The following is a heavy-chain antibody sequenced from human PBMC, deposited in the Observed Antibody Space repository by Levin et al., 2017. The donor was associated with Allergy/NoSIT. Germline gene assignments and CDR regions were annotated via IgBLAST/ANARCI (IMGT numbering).Heavy chain of an antibody. CDR3: AREDGSTVDF. CDR2: IYYSGST. CDR1: GGSISGGGYH. V-gene: IGHV4-31*03. Sequence: SQTLSLTCTVSGGSISGGGYHWTWIRQHPEKGLEWIGYIYYSGSTFYNPSLKSRLMISVDTSKNQFSLNVSSVTAADTAVYYCAREDGSTVDFWGQGALVTVAS. J-gene: IGHJ4*02. D-gene: IGHD2-2*03.